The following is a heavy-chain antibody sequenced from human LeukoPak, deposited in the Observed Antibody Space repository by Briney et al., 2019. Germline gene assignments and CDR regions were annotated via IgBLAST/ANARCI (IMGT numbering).Heavy chain of an antibody. CDR1: GGSFSVYY. CDR2: INHSGST. D-gene: IGHD6-19*01. J-gene: IGHJ2*01. V-gene: IGHV4-34*01. CDR3: AREEYSSGSLGQWYFDL. Sequence: SETLSLTCAVYGGSFSVYYWSWIRQPPGKGRKGIGEINHSGSTNYNPSLKSRVTISVDTSKNQFSLKLSSVTAADTAVYYCAREEYSSGSLGQWYFDLWGRGTLVTVSS.